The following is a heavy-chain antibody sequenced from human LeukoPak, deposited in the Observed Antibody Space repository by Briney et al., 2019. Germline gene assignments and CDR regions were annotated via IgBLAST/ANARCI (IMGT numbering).Heavy chain of an antibody. D-gene: IGHD5-24*01. V-gene: IGHV4-31*03. CDR1: GGSISSGGYY. CDR3: AREGGREMATITYYFDY. J-gene: IGHJ4*02. Sequence: PSETLSLTCTVSGGSISSGGYYWSWIRQHPGKGLEWIGYIYYSGSTYYNPSPKSRVTISVDTSKNQFSLKLSSVTAADTAVYYCAREGGREMATITYYFDYWGQGTLVTVSS. CDR2: IYYSGST.